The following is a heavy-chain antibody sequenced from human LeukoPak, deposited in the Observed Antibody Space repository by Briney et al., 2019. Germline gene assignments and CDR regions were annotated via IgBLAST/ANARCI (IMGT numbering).Heavy chain of an antibody. V-gene: IGHV1-69*04. J-gene: IGHJ4*02. CDR2: IIPIIGLA. D-gene: IGHD3-10*01. CDR1: GRTFSRYA. CDR3: ARSRGDYYDSGDY. Sequence: SVKLSCKASGRTFSRYAISWVRQAPGHGLEWRGRIIPIIGLANYAQKFQGRVTITADKSTSTAYMELSSVRSEDTAVYYCARSRGDYYDSGDYWGQGTLVTVSS.